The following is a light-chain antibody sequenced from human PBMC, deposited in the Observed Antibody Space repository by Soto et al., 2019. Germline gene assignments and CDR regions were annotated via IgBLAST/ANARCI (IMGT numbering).Light chain of an antibody. Sequence: EIVLTQSPGTLSLSPGERATFSCRTSQTVNTEFLAWDQQKPGLAPRLLIHGTSNRATGIPDRFSGSGSGSDFSLPISALEPVDFAVYYCQRYGSSPLYAFGQGTKLEI. CDR1: QTVNTEF. CDR2: GTS. V-gene: IGKV3-20*01. J-gene: IGKJ2*01. CDR3: QRYGSSPLYA.